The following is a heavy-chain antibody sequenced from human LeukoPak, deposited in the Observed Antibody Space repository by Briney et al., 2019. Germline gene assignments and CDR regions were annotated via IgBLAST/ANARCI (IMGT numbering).Heavy chain of an antibody. D-gene: IGHD3-22*01. CDR1: GYTFTSYD. CDR2: MNPNSGNT. Sequence: ASVKVSCKASGYTFTSYDINWVRQATGQGLEWMGWMNPNSGNTGYAQKFQGRVTMTRNTSISTAYMELSSLRPEDTAVYYCARAYDSSGYYYFTPPYYFDYWGQGTLVTVSS. CDR3: ARAYDSSGYYYFTPPYYFDY. J-gene: IGHJ4*02. V-gene: IGHV1-8*01.